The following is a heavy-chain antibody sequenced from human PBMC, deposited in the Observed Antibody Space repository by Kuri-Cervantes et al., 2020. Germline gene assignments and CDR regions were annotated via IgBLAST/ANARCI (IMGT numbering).Heavy chain of an antibody. CDR2: IYYSGST. J-gene: IGHJ4*02. CDR3: ARTRTYYFDY. D-gene: IGHD1-7*01. Sequence: SETLSLTCTVSGGSVSSGSYYWSWIRQPPGKGLEWIGYIYYSGSTNYNPSLKSRVTISVDTSKNQFSLKLSSVTAADTAVYYCARTRTYYFDYWGQGTLVTVYS. CDR1: GGSVSSGSYY. V-gene: IGHV4-61*01.